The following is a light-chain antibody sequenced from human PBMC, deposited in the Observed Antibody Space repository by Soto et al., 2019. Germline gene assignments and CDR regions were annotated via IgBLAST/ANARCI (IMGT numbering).Light chain of an antibody. J-gene: IGKJ4*01. CDR3: QEYDSAPLT. CDR1: QDISNY. Sequence: DIQMTQSPSSLSASVGDRVTITCRASQDISNYLAWYQQKPGKVPKLLISAASTLQSGVPSRFSGSGSWADFTLSISSLQPEDVATYYCQEYDSAPLTFGGGTKVEIK. CDR2: AAS. V-gene: IGKV1-27*01.